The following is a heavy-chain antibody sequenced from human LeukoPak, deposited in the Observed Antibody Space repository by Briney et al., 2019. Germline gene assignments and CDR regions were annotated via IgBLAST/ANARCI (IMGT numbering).Heavy chain of an antibody. Sequence: SETLSLTCTVSGGSISSSNYYWGWIRQPPGKGLEWIGSISYSGSTYYNPSLKSRVTISADTSKNQFSLKLSSVTAADTAVYYCASLDYGGNQGAFDYWGQGTLVTVSS. J-gene: IGHJ4*02. CDR1: GGSISSSNYY. CDR2: ISYSGST. CDR3: ASLDYGGNQGAFDY. D-gene: IGHD4-23*01. V-gene: IGHV4-39*01.